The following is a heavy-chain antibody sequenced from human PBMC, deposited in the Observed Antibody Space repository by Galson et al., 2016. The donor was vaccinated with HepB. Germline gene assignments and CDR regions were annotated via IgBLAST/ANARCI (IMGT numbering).Heavy chain of an antibody. J-gene: IGHJ4*02. D-gene: IGHD6-19*01. CDR3: AKDPGRGSGWFFFDS. Sequence: SLRLSCAASGFTFSSYTMSWVRQAPGMGLEWVSSISGSGSFTYFADSVKGRFPISRDNSKNTLYLQMNSLRAEDTATYYCAKDPGRGSGWFFFDSGGQGTLVTVAS. V-gene: IGHV3-23*01. CDR2: ISGSGSFT. CDR1: GFTFSSYT.